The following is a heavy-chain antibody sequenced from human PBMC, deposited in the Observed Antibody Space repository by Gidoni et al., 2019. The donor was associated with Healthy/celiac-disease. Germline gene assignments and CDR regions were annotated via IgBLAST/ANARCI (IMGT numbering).Heavy chain of an antibody. J-gene: IGHJ4*02. D-gene: IGHD3-16*02. Sequence: QLQLQESGPGLVKPSETLSLTCTVSGGSICSSSYYCGWIRQPPGKGLEWIGSIYYSGSTCYNPSLKSRVTISVDTSKNQFSLKLSSVTAADTAVYYCARRYYDYVWGSYRYGDYFDYWGQGTLVTVSS. CDR2: IYYSGST. V-gene: IGHV4-39*01. CDR1: GGSICSSSYY. CDR3: ARRYYDYVWGSYRYGDYFDY.